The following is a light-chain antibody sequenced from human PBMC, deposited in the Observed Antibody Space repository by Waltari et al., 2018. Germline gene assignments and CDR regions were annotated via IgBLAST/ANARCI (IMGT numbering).Light chain of an antibody. CDR1: SDNIGNYA. CDR2: GNS. CDR3: STWDYHLGGV. V-gene: IGLV1-36*01. J-gene: IGLJ3*02. Sequence: QSALTQEASVSGTVGQKVTLSCTGNSDNIGNYAVAWYQQISHNAPKTVMFGNSLPSGIPDRFSGSKSGTTASLTISGLQPEDEANYYCSTWDYHLGGVFGGGTKLTVL.